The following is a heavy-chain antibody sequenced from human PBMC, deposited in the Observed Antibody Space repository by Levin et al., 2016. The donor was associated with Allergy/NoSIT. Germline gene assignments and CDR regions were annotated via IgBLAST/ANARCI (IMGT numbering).Heavy chain of an antibody. CDR2: INHSGST. V-gene: IGHV4-34*01. Sequence: RQAPGKGLEWIGEINHSGSTNYNPSLKSRVTISVDTSKNQFSLKLSSVTAADTAVYYCARRVEQWLAFDYWGQGTLVTVSS. J-gene: IGHJ4*02. CDR3: ARRVEQWLAFDY. D-gene: IGHD6-19*01.